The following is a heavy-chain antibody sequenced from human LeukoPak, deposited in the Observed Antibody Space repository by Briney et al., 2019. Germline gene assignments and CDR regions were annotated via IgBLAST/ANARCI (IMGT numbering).Heavy chain of an antibody. CDR2: IYTSGST. CDR3: ARTAALQYCSSTSCYPHYYYMDV. J-gene: IGHJ6*03. Sequence: PSETLSLTCTVSGGSISSGSYYWSWIRQPAGKGLEWIGRIYTSGSTNYNPSLKSRVTISVDTSKNQFSLKLSSVTAADTAVYYCARTAALQYCSSTSCYPHYYYMDVWGKGTTVTVSS. CDR1: GGSISSGSYY. V-gene: IGHV4-61*02. D-gene: IGHD2-2*01.